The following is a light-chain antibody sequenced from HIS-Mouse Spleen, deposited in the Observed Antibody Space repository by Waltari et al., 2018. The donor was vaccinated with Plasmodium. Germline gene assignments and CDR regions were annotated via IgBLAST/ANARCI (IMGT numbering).Light chain of an antibody. J-gene: IGKJ3*01. V-gene: IGKV3-15*01. CDR3: QQYNNWPFT. Sequence: EIVMTQSPAPLSVSPGERATLFCRASQSVCSNLAWYQQKPGQAPRLLIYGASTRATGIPARFSGSGSGTEFTLTISSLQSEDFAVYYCQQYNNWPFTFGPGTKVDIK. CDR2: GAS. CDR1: QSVCSN.